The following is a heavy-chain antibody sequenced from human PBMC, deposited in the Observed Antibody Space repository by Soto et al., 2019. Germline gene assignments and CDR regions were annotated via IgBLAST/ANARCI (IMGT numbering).Heavy chain of an antibody. CDR1: GFTFSSYS. J-gene: IGHJ3*02. Sequence: PGGSLRLSCAASGFTFSSYSMNWVRQAPGKGLEWVSSISSSSSYIYYADSVKGRFTISRDNAKNSLYLQMNSLRAEDTAVYYCARFVVVPAAMMSYYDFWGGPNDAFDIWGQGTMVTVSS. CDR3: ARFVVVPAAMMSYYDFWGGPNDAFDI. D-gene: IGHD2-2*01. CDR2: ISSSSSYI. V-gene: IGHV3-21*01.